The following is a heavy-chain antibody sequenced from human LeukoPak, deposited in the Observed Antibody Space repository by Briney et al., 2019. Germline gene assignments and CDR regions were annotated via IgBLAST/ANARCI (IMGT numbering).Heavy chain of an antibody. CDR1: GFTFSSYS. D-gene: IGHD3-10*01. CDR3: AKDQGVLLWFGETLFDY. J-gene: IGHJ4*02. V-gene: IGHV3-21*01. Sequence: GGSLRLSCAASGFTFSSYSMNWVRQAPGKGLEWVSSISSSSSYIYYADSVKGRFTISRDNSKNTLYLQMNSLRAEDTAVYYCAKDQGVLLWFGETLFDYWGQGTLVTVSS. CDR2: ISSSSSYI.